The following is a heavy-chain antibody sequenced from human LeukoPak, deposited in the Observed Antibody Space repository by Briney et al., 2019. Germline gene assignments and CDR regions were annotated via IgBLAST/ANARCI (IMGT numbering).Heavy chain of an antibody. CDR2: INHSGST. Sequence: SETLSLTCAVYGGSFSGYYWSWIRQPPGKGLEWIGEINHSGSTNYNPSLESRVTISVDTSKNQFSLKLSSVTAADTAVYYCARGRSYYDFWSGYSKRPYYYYGMDVWGQGTTVTVSS. CDR1: GGSFSGYY. D-gene: IGHD3-3*01. J-gene: IGHJ6*02. CDR3: ARGRSYYDFWSGYSKRPYYYYGMDV. V-gene: IGHV4-34*01.